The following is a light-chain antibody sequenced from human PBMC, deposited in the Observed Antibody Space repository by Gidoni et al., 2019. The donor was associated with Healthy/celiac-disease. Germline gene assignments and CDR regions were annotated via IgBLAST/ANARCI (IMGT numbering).Light chain of an antibody. J-gene: IGKJ4*01. Sequence: IALTQSPGTLSLSPGERATLSCRASQSVSSSYLAWYQQKPGQAPRLLIYCASSRATGIPDRFSGSGSGTDFTLTISRLEPEDFAVYYCQQYGSSPTFGGGTKVEIK. V-gene: IGKV3-20*01. CDR2: CAS. CDR3: QQYGSSPT. CDR1: QSVSSSY.